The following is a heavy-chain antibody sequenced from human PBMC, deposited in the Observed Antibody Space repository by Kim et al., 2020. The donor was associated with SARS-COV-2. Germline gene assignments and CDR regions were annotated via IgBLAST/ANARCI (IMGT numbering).Heavy chain of an antibody. Sequence: SETLSLTCTVSGGSISSSSYYWGWIRQPPGKGLEWIGSIYYSGSTYYNPSLKSRVTISVDTSKNQFSLKLSSVTAADTAVYYCARHVVCSSTSCYVWATTYYYYYGMDVWGQGTTVTVSS. CDR3: ARHVVCSSTSCYVWATTYYYYYGMDV. CDR2: IYYSGST. V-gene: IGHV4-39*01. CDR1: GGSISSSSYY. D-gene: IGHD2-2*01. J-gene: IGHJ6*02.